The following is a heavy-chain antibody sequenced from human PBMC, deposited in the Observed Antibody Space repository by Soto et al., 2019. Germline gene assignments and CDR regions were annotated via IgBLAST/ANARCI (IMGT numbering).Heavy chain of an antibody. Sequence: QVQLVESGGGVVQPGRSLRLSCAASGFTFSSYAMHWVRQAPGKGLEWVAVISYDGSNKYYADSVKGRFTISRDNSKNTLYLQMNSLRAADTAVYYCARSLGVAVAALGDYWGQGTLVTVSS. J-gene: IGHJ4*02. CDR2: ISYDGSNK. CDR1: GFTFSSYA. D-gene: IGHD6-19*01. CDR3: ARSLGVAVAALGDY. V-gene: IGHV3-30-3*01.